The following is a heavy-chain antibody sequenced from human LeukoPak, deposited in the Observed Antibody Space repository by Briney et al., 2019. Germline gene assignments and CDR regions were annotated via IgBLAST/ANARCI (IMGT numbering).Heavy chain of an antibody. J-gene: IGHJ3*02. V-gene: IGHV3-23*01. CDR2: ISGRDGRT. Sequence: PGGSLRLSCAAPGFTFSNYAMGWVRQAPGKGLEWVSSISGRDGRTYYADSVRGRFSISSDNSKNTLFLQMNSLRAEDTAVYYCARGEAFAFDMWGQGTMVTVSS. CDR3: ARGEAFAFDM. CDR1: GFTFSNYA.